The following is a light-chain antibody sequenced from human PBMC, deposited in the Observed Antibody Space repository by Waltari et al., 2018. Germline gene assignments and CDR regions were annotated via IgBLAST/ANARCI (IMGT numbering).Light chain of an antibody. CDR1: SSDVGTYHY. CDR3: SSYISSSTLEL. Sequence: QSALTQPASVSGSPGQSITISCTGTSSDVGTYHYVSWYQQHPCKAPKHMIFYVSSRPSGVSNRLAGSKSCNMASLTISGLQAEDEADYYCSSYISSSTLELFGGGTSLTVL. CDR2: YVS. V-gene: IGLV2-14*03. J-gene: IGLJ2*01.